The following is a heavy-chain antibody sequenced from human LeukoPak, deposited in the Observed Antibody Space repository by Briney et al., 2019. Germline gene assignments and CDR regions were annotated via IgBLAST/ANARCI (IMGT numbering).Heavy chain of an antibody. Sequence: SVKLSCKASGGTFSSYAISWVRQAPGQGLEWMGGIIPIFDTANYAQTFQGRVTITADESTSTAYMQLSSLRPEDTAVYYCAREVMVRGVRGWLDPWGQGTLVTVSS. CDR1: GGTFSSYA. CDR2: IIPIFDTA. J-gene: IGHJ5*02. V-gene: IGHV1-69*13. CDR3: AREVMVRGVRGWLDP. D-gene: IGHD3-10*01.